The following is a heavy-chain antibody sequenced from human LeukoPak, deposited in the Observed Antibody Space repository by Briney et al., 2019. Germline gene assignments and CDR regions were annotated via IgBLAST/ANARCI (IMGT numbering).Heavy chain of an antibody. D-gene: IGHD2-2*02. CDR3: ARATVVAGYCTTTRCYIDI. V-gene: IGHV1-8*03. Sequence: ASVKVSCKASGGTFTNYDINWVRQATGQGLEWMGWMNPNSANTGYSQKFQGRVTFTRDTSISTAYMELSSLRSEDTAVYFCARATVVAGYCTTTRCYIDIWGQGTMVTVSS. CDR1: GGTFTNYD. CDR2: MNPNSANT. J-gene: IGHJ3*02.